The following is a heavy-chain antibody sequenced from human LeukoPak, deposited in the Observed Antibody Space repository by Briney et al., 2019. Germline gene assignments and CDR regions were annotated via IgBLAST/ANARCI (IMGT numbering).Heavy chain of an antibody. V-gene: IGHV3-7*01. Sequence: GGSLRLSCAASGFTFSSHWMSWVRQSPGRGLEWVAHINSDGSEKNYVDSVKGRFTISRDNARNSQFLQMNSLRAEDTAVYYCASGGGWVFFNWGQGTLVTVSS. J-gene: IGHJ4*02. CDR2: INSDGSEK. D-gene: IGHD6-19*01. CDR3: ASGGGWVFFN. CDR1: GFTFSSHW.